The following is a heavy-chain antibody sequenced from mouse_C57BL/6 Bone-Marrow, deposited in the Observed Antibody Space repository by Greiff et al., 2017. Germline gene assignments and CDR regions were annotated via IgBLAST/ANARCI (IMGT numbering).Heavy chain of an antibody. Sequence: QVQLQQSGAELVRPGASVTLSCKASGYTFTDYEMHWVKQTPVHGLEWIGAIDPETGGTAYNQKFKGKAILTADKSSSTAYMELRSLTSKDSAVYYCTRCSDGYYLFDYGGQGTLVTVSA. CDR3: TRCSDGYYLFDY. CDR2: IDPETGGT. J-gene: IGHJ3*01. V-gene: IGHV1-15*01. D-gene: IGHD2-3*01. CDR1: GYTFTDYE.